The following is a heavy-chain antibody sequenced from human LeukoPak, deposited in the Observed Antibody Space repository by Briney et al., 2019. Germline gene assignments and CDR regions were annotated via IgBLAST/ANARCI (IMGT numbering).Heavy chain of an antibody. V-gene: IGHV1-2*02. CDR3: ARVNTMIVDPYLGY. D-gene: IGHD3-22*01. J-gene: IGHJ4*02. Sequence: GASVKVSCKASGYTFTGYYMHWVRQAPGQGLEWRGWINPNSGGTNYAQKFQGRVTMTRDASISTAYMELSRLRSDDTAVYYCARVNTMIVDPYLGYWGQGTLITVSS. CDR1: GYTFTGYY. CDR2: INPNSGGT.